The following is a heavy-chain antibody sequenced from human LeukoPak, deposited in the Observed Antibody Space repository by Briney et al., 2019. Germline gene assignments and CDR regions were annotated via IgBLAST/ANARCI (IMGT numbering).Heavy chain of an antibody. CDR1: GFTFSYHW. CDR3: AKDSYSKGDY. Sequence: GGSLTLSCAASGFTFSYHWMTWVRQAPGKGLEWVANIKNDGTVKNYVDSVKGRFTISRDNAKNSLYLQMNSLRAEDTAVYYCAKDSYSKGDYWGQGVLVNVSS. V-gene: IGHV3-7*01. D-gene: IGHD6-13*01. J-gene: IGHJ4*02. CDR2: IKNDGTVK.